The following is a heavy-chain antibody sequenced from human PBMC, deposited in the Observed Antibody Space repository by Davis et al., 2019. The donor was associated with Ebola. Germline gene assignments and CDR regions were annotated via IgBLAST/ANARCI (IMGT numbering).Heavy chain of an antibody. V-gene: IGHV3-21*01. CDR3: ARVGVGATDDY. D-gene: IGHD1-26*01. CDR1: GFTFSSYS. CDR2: ISSSSSYI. Sequence: GGSLRLSCAASGFTFSSYSMNWVRQAPGKGLEWVSSISSSSSYIYYADSVKGRFTISRDNAKNSLYLQMNSLRAEDTAVYYCARVGVGATDDYWGQGTLVTVSS. J-gene: IGHJ4*02.